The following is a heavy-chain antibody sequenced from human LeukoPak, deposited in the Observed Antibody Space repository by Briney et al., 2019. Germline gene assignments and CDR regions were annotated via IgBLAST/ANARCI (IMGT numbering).Heavy chain of an antibody. V-gene: IGHV1-8*03. CDR1: GYTFTSHD. J-gene: IGHJ5*02. D-gene: IGHD5-18*01. Sequence: EASVKVSCKASGYTFTSHDINWVRQATGQGLEWMEWMNPNNGNAGYAQKFQGRVTITRNTSINTAYMELSSLRSEDTAVYYCARAMRTAIDRHWFDPWGQGTLVTVSS. CDR2: MNPNNGNA. CDR3: ARAMRTAIDRHWFDP.